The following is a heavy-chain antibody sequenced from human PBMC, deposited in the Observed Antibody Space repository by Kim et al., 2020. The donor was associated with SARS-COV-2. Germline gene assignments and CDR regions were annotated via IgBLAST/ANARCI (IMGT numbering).Heavy chain of an antibody. J-gene: IGHJ6*02. V-gene: IGHV3-30*07. Sequence: YSADPVKGRFTIPRDNSKNTLYLQMNSLSAEDTAVYYCARDTRDYYGMDVWGQGTTVTVSS. CDR3: ARDTRDYYGMDV.